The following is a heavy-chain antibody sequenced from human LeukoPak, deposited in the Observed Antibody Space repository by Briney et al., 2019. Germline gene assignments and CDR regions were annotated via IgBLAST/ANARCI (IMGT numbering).Heavy chain of an antibody. V-gene: IGHV3-66*01. J-gene: IGHJ6*02. Sequence: GGSLRLSCAASGFTVSNSYMTWVRLAPGKGLDGVSIVYSGGSTYYADSVKGRFSISRDSSKNTMYIQMNSLRAEDTAVYYCARDKATTVTTGPYGVDVWGQGTTVTVSS. D-gene: IGHD4-17*01. CDR3: ARDKATTVTTGPYGVDV. CDR2: VYSGGST. CDR1: GFTVSNSY.